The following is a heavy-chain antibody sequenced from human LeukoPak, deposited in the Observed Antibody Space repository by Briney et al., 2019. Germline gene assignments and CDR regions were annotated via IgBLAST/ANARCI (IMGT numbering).Heavy chain of an antibody. D-gene: IGHD5-18*01. J-gene: IGHJ4*02. CDR3: AKGSGRGYSYGLEY. CDR2: ISGNGDIT. CDR1: GFTFSNYA. V-gene: IGHV3-23*01. Sequence: GGSLRLSCAASGFTFSNYAMSWVRQAPGKGLEWVSAISGNGDITYYTDSVKGRFTISRDNSKNTLYLQMNSLRAEDTAIYYCAKGSGRGYSYGLEYWGQGTLVTVSS.